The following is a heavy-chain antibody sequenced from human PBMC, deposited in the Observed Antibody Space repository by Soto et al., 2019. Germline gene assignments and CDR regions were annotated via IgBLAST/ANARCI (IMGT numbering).Heavy chain of an antibody. Sequence: ASVKVSCKASGFTFTSSAMQWVRQARGQRLEWIGWIVVGSGNTNYAQKFQERVTITRDMSTSTAYMELSSLRSEDTAVYYCATELWAARSPFDYWGQGTLVTVSS. J-gene: IGHJ4*02. V-gene: IGHV1-58*02. CDR1: GFTFTSSA. CDR3: ATELWAARSPFDY. CDR2: IVVGSGNT. D-gene: IGHD5-18*01.